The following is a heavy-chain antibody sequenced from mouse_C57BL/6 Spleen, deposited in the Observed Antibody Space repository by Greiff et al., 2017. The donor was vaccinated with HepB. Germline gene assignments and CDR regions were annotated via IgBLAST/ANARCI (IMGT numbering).Heavy chain of an antibody. CDR3: ARGDTTKFAY. Sequence: EVQLVESGGDLVKPGGSLKLSCAASGFTFSSYGMSWVRQTPDKRLEWVATISSGGSYTYYPDSVQGRFTISRDNAKNTLYLQMSSLKSEDTAMYYWARGDTTKFAYWGQGTLVTVSA. CDR1: GFTFSSYG. CDR2: ISSGGSYT. V-gene: IGHV5-6*01. D-gene: IGHD1-1*01. J-gene: IGHJ3*01.